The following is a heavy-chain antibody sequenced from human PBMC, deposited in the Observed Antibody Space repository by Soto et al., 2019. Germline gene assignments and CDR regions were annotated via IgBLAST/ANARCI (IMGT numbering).Heavy chain of an antibody. CDR1: GYTFTSYD. CDR3: ARGSFSGYVYYYYTDV. J-gene: IGHJ6*03. Sequence: ASVKVSCKASGYTFTSYDINWVRQATGQGLEWMGWMNPNSGNTGYAQKFQGRVTMTRNTSISTAYMELSSLRSEDTAVYYCARGSFSGYVYYYYTDVWGKGTMVTVSS. D-gene: IGHD5-12*01. CDR2: MNPNSGNT. V-gene: IGHV1-8*01.